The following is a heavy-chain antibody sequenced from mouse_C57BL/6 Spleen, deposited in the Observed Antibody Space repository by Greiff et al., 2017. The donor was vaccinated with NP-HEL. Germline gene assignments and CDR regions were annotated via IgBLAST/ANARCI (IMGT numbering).Heavy chain of an antibody. J-gene: IGHJ3*01. V-gene: IGHV3-6*01. D-gene: IGHD1-1*01. Sequence: EVQLQQSGPGLVKPSQSLSLTCSVTGYSITSGYYWNWIRQFPGNKLEWMGYISYDGSNNYNPSLKNRISITRDTSKNQFFLKLNAVTTEDTATYYCASPYYYGSSYGWFAYWGQGTLVTVSA. CDR3: ASPYYYGSSYGWFAY. CDR2: ISYDGSN. CDR1: GYSITSGYY.